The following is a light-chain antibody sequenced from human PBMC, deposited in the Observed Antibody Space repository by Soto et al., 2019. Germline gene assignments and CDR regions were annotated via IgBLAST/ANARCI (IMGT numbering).Light chain of an antibody. CDR3: QQYYSTPIT. V-gene: IGKV4-1*01. CDR2: GAS. CDR1: QSVLYSSNNKNY. J-gene: IGKJ4*01. Sequence: DIVMTQSPDSLAVSLGERATINCKSSQSVLYSSNNKNYLAWYQQKPGQPPKLLIYGASTRESGVPDRFSGSGSGTYFTLTISSLQAEDVAVYYCQQYYSTPITFGGGTKVEIK.